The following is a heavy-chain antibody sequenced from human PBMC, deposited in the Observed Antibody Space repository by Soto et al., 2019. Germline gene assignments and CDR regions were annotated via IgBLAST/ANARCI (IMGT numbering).Heavy chain of an antibody. D-gene: IGHD3-10*01. J-gene: IGHJ4*02. CDR3: AKDEEMIRGVIISAFDY. V-gene: IGHV3-23*01. Sequence: GGSLRLSCAASGFTFSMYGMSWVRQAPGKGLECVSAIGASGSGTFYADSVKGRFTISRDNSKNTLYLQMNSLRADDTAKYYCAKDEEMIRGVIISAFDYWGQGTLVTVSS. CDR2: IGASGSGT. CDR1: GFTFSMYG.